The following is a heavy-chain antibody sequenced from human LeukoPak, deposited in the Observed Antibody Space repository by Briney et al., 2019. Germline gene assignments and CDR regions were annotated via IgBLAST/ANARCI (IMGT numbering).Heavy chain of an antibody. CDR3: AKGAFLEWLLSDWFDP. CDR1: GFMFDNFG. Sequence: PGGSLRLSCAASGFMFDNFGMHWVRQAPGKGLEWLAVISHDGTNKYFGDFVKGRFTTSRDNSKNTLYLQMNSLRAEDTAVYYCAKGAFLEWLLSDWFDPWGQGTLVTVSS. CDR2: ISHDGTNK. J-gene: IGHJ5*02. D-gene: IGHD3-3*02. V-gene: IGHV3-30*18.